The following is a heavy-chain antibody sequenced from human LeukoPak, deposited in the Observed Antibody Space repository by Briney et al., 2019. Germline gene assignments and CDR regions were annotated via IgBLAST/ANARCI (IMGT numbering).Heavy chain of an antibody. Sequence: SQTLPLTCAVSGGSISSGGYSWSWIRQPPGKGLEWIGYIYHSGSTYYNPSLKSRVTISVDRSKNQFSLKLSSVTAADTAVYYCARQKRYGSGSYYIDYWGQGTLVTVSS. D-gene: IGHD3-10*01. J-gene: IGHJ4*02. V-gene: IGHV4-30-2*01. CDR2: IYHSGST. CDR3: ARQKRYGSGSYYIDY. CDR1: GGSISSGGYS.